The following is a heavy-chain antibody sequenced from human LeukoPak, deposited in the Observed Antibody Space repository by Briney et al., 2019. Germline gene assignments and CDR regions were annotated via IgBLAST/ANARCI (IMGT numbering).Heavy chain of an antibody. V-gene: IGHV3-74*01. J-gene: IGHJ4*02. D-gene: IGHD1-26*01. CDR1: GFTFSRYW. Sequence: GGSLGLSCAASGFTFSRYWMHRVRQAPGKGRVWVSCIKSDGSSTSIADSAKGRFTISRDNAKNTVYLQMNSLRAEDTAVYYCVRDNRSYNFDYWGQGTLVTVSS. CDR3: VRDNRSYNFDY. CDR2: IKSDGSST.